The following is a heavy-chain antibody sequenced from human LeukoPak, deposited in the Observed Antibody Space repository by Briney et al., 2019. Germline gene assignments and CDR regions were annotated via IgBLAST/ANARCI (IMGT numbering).Heavy chain of an antibody. CDR2: IYYSGST. Sequence: SETLSLTCTVSGGSISSHYWSWIRQPPGKGLEWIGYIYYSGSTNYNPSLKSRVTISVDTSKNQFSLKLSSVTAADTAVYYCARDLTRVRFGEEYYMDVWGKGTTVTVSS. J-gene: IGHJ6*03. CDR3: ARDLTRVRFGEEYYMDV. CDR1: GGSISSHY. V-gene: IGHV4-59*11. D-gene: IGHD3-10*01.